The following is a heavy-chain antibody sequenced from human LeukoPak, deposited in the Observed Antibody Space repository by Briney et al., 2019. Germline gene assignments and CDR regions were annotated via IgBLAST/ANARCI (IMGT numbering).Heavy chain of an antibody. CDR3: ARAGITMVRGVSDY. J-gene: IGHJ4*02. Sequence: ASVKVSCKASGYTFTGYYMHWVRQAPGQGLEWMGWINPNSGGTNYAQKLQGRVTMTTDTSTSTAYMELRSLRSDDTAIYYCARAGITMVRGVSDYWGQGTLVTVSS. CDR2: INPNSGGT. CDR1: GYTFTGYY. V-gene: IGHV1-2*02. D-gene: IGHD3-10*01.